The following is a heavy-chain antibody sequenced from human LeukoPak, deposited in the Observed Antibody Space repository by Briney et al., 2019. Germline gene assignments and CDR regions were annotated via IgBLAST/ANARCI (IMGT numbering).Heavy chain of an antibody. CDR3: ARDNSVGDNAWWFDP. CDR1: GYTFTGYY. J-gene: IGHJ5*02. V-gene: IGHV1-46*01. D-gene: IGHD1-26*01. CDR2: INPTGGST. Sequence: ASVKVSCKASGYTFTGYYMHWVRQAPGQGLEWMGLINPTGGSTGYAQKFQGRVTMTRDMSTSTDYMELSSLRSEDAAIYYCARDNSVGDNAWWFDPWGQGTLVTVSS.